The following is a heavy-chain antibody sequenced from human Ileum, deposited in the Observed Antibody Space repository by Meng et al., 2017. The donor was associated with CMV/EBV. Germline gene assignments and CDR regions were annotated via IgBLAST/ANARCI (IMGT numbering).Heavy chain of an antibody. Sequence: GGSLRLSCVASDNSVRYYAMDWVRQAPGKGLEWVSAILLDGVTTYYADSVKGRFTISRDNSKNTVYLQMNSLRAEDTAVYFCARRRQVWGQGTTVTSP. CDR3: ARRRQV. CDR1: DNSVRYYA. CDR2: ILLDGVTT. V-gene: IGHV3-23*01. J-gene: IGHJ6*02.